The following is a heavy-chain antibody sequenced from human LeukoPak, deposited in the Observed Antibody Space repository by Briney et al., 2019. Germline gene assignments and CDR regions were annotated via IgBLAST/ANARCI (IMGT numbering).Heavy chain of an antibody. D-gene: IGHD2-21*02. CDR2: TYSGGST. CDR1: GFTVSSNY. CDR3: ASSDKYYFDY. V-gene: IGHV3-53*04. J-gene: IGHJ4*02. Sequence: PGGSLRLSCAASGFTVSSNYMSWVRQAPGKGLEWVSVTYSGGSTYYADSVKGRFTISRHNSKNTLYLQMNSLRAEDTAVYYCASSDKYYFDYWGQGTLVTVSS.